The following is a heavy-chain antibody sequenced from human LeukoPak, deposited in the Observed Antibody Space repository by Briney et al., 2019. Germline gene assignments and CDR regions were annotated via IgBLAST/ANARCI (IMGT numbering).Heavy chain of an antibody. CDR3: AKDLSGDYVY. CDR1: GFTFSSYA. D-gene: IGHD4-17*01. CDR2: ISGSGGST. Sequence: PGGSLRLSCAASGFTFSSYAMSWVRQAPGKGLEWVSTISGSGGSTYYADSVKGRFTISRDNSKNTLYLQMNSLKAEDTAVYYCAKDLSGDYVYWGQGTLVTVSS. J-gene: IGHJ4*02. V-gene: IGHV3-23*01.